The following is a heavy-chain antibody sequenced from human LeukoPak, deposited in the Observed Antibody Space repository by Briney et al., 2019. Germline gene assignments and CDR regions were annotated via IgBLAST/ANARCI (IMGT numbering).Heavy chain of an antibody. CDR2: IYHSGST. D-gene: IGHD3-16*01. J-gene: IGHJ6*03. CDR3: ARRLGGGYYYYMDV. V-gene: IGHV4-38-2*01. Sequence: PSETLSLTCAVSGYSISSGYYWGWIRQPPGKGLEWIGSIYHSGSTYYNPSLKSRVTISVDTSKNQFSLKLSSVTAADTAMYYCARRLGGGYYYYMDVWGKGTTVTVSS. CDR1: GYSISSGYY.